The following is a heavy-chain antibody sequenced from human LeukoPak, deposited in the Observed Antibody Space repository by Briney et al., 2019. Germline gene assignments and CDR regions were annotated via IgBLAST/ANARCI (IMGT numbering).Heavy chain of an antibody. Sequence: ASVKVSCKVSGYTLTELSMHWVRQAPATGLEWMGGFDPEDGETIYAQKFQGRVTMTEDTSTDTAYMELSSLRSEDTAVYYCATGRLEGGYCSRTSCVDLDYWGQGTLVTVSS. D-gene: IGHD2-2*03. J-gene: IGHJ4*02. V-gene: IGHV1-24*01. CDR3: ATGRLEGGYCSRTSCVDLDY. CDR1: GYTLTELS. CDR2: FDPEDGET.